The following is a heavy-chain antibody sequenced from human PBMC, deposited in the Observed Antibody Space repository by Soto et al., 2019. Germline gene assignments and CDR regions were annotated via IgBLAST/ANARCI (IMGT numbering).Heavy chain of an antibody. CDR1: VYSISSGYY. Sequence: PSETLSLTCAVSVYSISSGYYWGWIRQPPGKGLEWIGSIYHSGSTYYNPSLKSRVTISVDTSKNQFSLKLSSVTAADTAVYYCARLFGSAAAGIGAFDIWGQGTMVTVSS. D-gene: IGHD6-13*01. CDR3: ARLFGSAAAGIGAFDI. V-gene: IGHV4-38-2*01. J-gene: IGHJ3*02. CDR2: IYHSGST.